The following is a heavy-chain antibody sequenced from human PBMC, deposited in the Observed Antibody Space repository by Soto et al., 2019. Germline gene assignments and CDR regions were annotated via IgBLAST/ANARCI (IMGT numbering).Heavy chain of an antibody. CDR3: AKGKEAPVPFYFDY. V-gene: IGHV3-23*01. CDR1: GFTFSSYA. Sequence: SGGSLRLSCAASGFTFSSYAMSWVRQAPGKGLEWVSAISGSGGSTYYADSVKGRFTISRDISKNTLYLQMNSLRAEDTAVYYCAKGKEAPVPFYFDYWGQGTLVTVSS. J-gene: IGHJ4*02. CDR2: ISGSGGST.